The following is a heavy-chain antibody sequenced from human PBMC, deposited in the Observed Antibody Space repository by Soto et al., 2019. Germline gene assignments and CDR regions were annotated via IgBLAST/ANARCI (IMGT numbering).Heavy chain of an antibody. J-gene: IGHJ4*02. CDR3: AKDITYSGSSGFDY. CDR1: GFTFDDYA. D-gene: IGHD6-6*01. V-gene: IGHV3-9*01. Sequence: SLRLSCAASGFTFDDYAIHWVRQAPGKGLEWLSGISWNSAKIDYADSVKGRFTISRDNAKNSPYLQMNSLRPDDTALYYCAKDITYSGSSGFDYWGRGTLVTVSS. CDR2: ISWNSAKI.